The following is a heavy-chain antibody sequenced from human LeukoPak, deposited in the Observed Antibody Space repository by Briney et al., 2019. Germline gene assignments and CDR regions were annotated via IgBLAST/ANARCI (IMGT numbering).Heavy chain of an antibody. J-gene: IGHJ5*02. D-gene: IGHD3-16*01. CDR1: GYTFTSYD. Sequence: GASVKVSCKASGYTFTSYDINWVRQAPGQELEWMGWINPKKGDTTYAQSFQGRVTMTRDTSISATYMELNSLRSDDTAVYYCARGYEYGWFDPWGQGTLVTVSS. CDR2: INPKKGDT. CDR3: ARGYEYGWFDP. V-gene: IGHV1-2*02.